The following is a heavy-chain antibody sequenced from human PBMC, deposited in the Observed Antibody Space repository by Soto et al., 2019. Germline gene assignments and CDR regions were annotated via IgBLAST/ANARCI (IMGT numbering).Heavy chain of an antibody. CDR2: IYNDGTYS. J-gene: IGHJ4*02. D-gene: IGHD3-10*01. V-gene: IGHV3-74*01. CDR3: TRGPRPISTGTGDY. CDR1: GFIFKMYW. Sequence: EVQLVESGGGLVPPGGSVRLSCAASGFIFKMYWMHWVRKSPGKGLVWISRIYNDGTYSDYADSVRGRFTISRDNVNDTLYLQMNNLRAEDSGLYYCTRGPRPISTGTGDYWGQGTQVTVSS.